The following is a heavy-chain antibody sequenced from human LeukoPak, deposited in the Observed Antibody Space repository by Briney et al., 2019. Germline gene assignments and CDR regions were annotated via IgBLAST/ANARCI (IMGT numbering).Heavy chain of an antibody. D-gene: IGHD3-9*01. CDR3: ARAPYDFLTGYSLNWFDP. Sequence: SVKVSCKASGGTFSSYAISWVRQAPGQGLEWMGGIIPIFGTANYAQKFQGRVTITADESTSTAYMELSSLRSEDTAVYYCARAPYDFLTGYSLNWFDPWGQGTLVTVSS. CDR1: GGTFSSYA. CDR2: IIPIFGTA. J-gene: IGHJ5*02. V-gene: IGHV1-69*13.